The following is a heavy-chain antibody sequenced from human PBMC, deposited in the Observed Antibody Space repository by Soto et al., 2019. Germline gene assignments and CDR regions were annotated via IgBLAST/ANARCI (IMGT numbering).Heavy chain of an antibody. J-gene: IGHJ4*02. V-gene: IGHV4-31*03. CDR2: IYYSGST. D-gene: IGHD7-27*01. Sequence: SETLSLTCTVSGGSISSGGYYWSWIRQHPGKGLEWIGYIYYSGSTYYNPSLKSRVTISVDTSKNQFSLKLSSVTAADTAVYNCARLTGDSDYFDYWGQGTLVTVSS. CDR3: ARLTGDSDYFDY. CDR1: GGSISSGGYY.